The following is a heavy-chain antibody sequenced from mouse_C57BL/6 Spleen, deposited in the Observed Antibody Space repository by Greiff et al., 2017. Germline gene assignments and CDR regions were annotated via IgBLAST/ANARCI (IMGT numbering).Heavy chain of an antibody. CDR2: IDPSDSYT. J-gene: IGHJ2*01. CDR1: GYTFTSYW. V-gene: IGHV1-69*01. CDR3: ARGLRRRGDFDY. D-gene: IGHD2-4*01. Sequence: QVQLQQPGAELVMPGASVKLSCKASGYTFTSYWMHWVKQRPGQGLEWIGEIDPSDSYTNYNQKFKGKSTLTVDKSSSTAYMQLSSLTSEDSAVYYCARGLRRRGDFDYWGQGTTLTVSS.